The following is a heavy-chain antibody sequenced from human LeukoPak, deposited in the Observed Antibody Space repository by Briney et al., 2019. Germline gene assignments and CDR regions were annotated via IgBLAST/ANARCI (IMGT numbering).Heavy chain of an antibody. CDR2: INPKNGGR. CDR3: PRELLVPSDPLHI. Sequence: ASVKVSCKASQYTFTSYYILWVRQAPGQGLEWMGWINPKNGGRNYAQKFQGRVTMTRDTSISTAYMELTRLRSDDTAGYYCPRELLVPSDPLHIWGQGTMVTVSP. D-gene: IGHD3-10*01. J-gene: IGHJ3*02. CDR1: QYTFTSYY. V-gene: IGHV1-2*02.